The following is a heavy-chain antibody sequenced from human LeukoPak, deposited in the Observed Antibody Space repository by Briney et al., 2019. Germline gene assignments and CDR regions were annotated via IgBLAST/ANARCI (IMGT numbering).Heavy chain of an antibody. CDR1: GDSVSSNNVA. J-gene: IGHJ4*02. CDR3: TREGSGLPGYFDY. V-gene: IGHV6-1*01. D-gene: IGHD3-10*01. Sequence: SQTLSLTFAISGDSVSSNNVAWNWIRQSPSRGLEWLGRTYHRSKWYNQYAVSVKGRVTVNPDTSKNQFSLQVNFVTPEDTAVYYCTREGSGLPGYFDYWGQGTLVIVSS. CDR2: TYHRSKWYN.